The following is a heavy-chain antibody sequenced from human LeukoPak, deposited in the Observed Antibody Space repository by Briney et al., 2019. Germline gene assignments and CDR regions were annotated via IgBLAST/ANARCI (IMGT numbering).Heavy chain of an antibody. V-gene: IGHV4-59*08. CDR2: IYYSGST. CDR3: ASGAIVVVPAALDY. Sequence: SETLSLTCTVSGGSSSSYYWSWIRQPPGKGLEWIGYIYYSGSTNYNPSLKSRVTISVDTSKNQFSLKLSSVTAADTAVYYCASGAIVVVPAALDYWGQGTLVTVSS. CDR1: GGSSSSYY. D-gene: IGHD2-2*01. J-gene: IGHJ4*02.